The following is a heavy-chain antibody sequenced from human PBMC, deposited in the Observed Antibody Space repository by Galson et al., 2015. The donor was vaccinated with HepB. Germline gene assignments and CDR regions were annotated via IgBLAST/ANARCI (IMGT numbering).Heavy chain of an antibody. CDR2: IIPIFGTA. CDR1: GGTFSSYA. J-gene: IGHJ5*02. Sequence: SVKVSCKASGGTFSSYAISWVRQAPGQGLEWMGGIIPIFGTANYAQKFQGRVTITADESTSTAYMELSSLRSEDTAVYYCAVLWGVQLGESVGWFDPWGQGTLVTVSS. CDR3: AVLWGVQLGESVGWFDP. D-gene: IGHD3-10*01. V-gene: IGHV1-69*13.